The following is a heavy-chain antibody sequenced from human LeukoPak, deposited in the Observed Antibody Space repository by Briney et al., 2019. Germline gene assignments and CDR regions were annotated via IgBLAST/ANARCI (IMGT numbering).Heavy chain of an antibody. V-gene: IGHV4-4*02. J-gene: IGHJ4*02. CDR2: IYHSGST. Sequence: SGTLSLTCAVSGGSISSSNWWSWVRQPPGKGLEWIGEIYHSGSTNYNPSLKSRVTISVDKSKNQFSLKLSSVTAADTAVYYCAREAADYVWGSSVDYWGQGTLVTVSS. CDR1: GGSISSSNW. D-gene: IGHD3-16*01. CDR3: AREAADYVWGSSVDY.